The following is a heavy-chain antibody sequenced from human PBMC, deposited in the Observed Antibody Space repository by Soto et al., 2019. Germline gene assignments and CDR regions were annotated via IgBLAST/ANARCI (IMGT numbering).Heavy chain of an antibody. CDR2: IGGGGET. CDR3: TTGTKSPIHQYGMDV. D-gene: IGHD1-1*01. V-gene: IGHV3-23*01. CDR1: GFTFRSYA. J-gene: IGHJ6*02. Sequence: GGSLRLSCAASGFTFRSYAMRWVRQAPGKGLEWLSSIGGGGETYYPDSVRGRFTISRDNSKSTLYLQMDSLRAEDSAVYFCTTGTKSPIHQYGMDVWGQGTTVTVSS.